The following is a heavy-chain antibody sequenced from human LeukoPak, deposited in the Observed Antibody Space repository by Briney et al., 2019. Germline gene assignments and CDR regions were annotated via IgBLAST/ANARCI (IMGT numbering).Heavy chain of an antibody. CDR2: IYYTGST. J-gene: IGHJ4*02. D-gene: IGHD6-13*01. Sequence: PSETLSLTCSVSGRSISSYYLSWIRQPPGKRLEWIGYIYYTGSTNYNPSLKSRVTISVDTSKNQFSLKLSSVTAADTAVYYCARLQTYSSSRHFDFWGQGTLVTVSS. CDR1: GRSISSYY. V-gene: IGHV4-59*01. CDR3: ARLQTYSSSRHFDF.